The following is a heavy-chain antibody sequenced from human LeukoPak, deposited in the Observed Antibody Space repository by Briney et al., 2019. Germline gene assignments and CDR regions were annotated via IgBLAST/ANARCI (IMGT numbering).Heavy chain of an antibody. CDR1: GYTFTSYY. Sequence: ASVKVSCKASGYTFTSYYMHWVRQAPGQGLEWMGIINPSGGSTSYAQKFQGRVTMTRDTSTSTVYMELSSLRSEDTAVYYCARAPVLRFLERLFHFDYWGQGTLVTVSS. V-gene: IGHV1-46*01. J-gene: IGHJ4*02. CDR3: ARAPVLRFLERLFHFDY. CDR2: INPSGGST. D-gene: IGHD3-3*01.